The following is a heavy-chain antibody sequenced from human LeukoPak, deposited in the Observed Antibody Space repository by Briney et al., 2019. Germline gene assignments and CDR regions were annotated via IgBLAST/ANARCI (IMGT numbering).Heavy chain of an antibody. CDR3: AKTAHCSGGSCPYQYYYGMDV. CDR2: MSYDGSNK. J-gene: IGHJ6*02. CDR1: GFTFSSYG. Sequence: GGSLRLSCAASGFTFSSYGMHWVRQAPGKGLEWVAVMSYDGSNKYYADSVKGRFTISRDNSKNTLYLQMNSLRAEDTAVFYCAKTAHCSGGSCPYQYYYGMDVWGQGTTVTVSS. D-gene: IGHD2-15*01. V-gene: IGHV3-30*18.